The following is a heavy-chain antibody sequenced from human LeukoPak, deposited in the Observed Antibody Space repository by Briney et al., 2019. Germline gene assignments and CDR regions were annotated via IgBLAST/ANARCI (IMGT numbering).Heavy chain of an antibody. CDR3: ARLAAGSDYFDY. Sequence: GGSLRLSCAASGFPFSRYWMSWVRQAPGKGLEWVANIKPDGSEKHYVDPVKGRFTFSRDNAKNSLYLQMNGLRAEDMAVYYCARLAAGSDYFDYWGQGTLVTVSS. D-gene: IGHD6-13*01. J-gene: IGHJ4*02. CDR1: GFPFSRYW. V-gene: IGHV3-7*04. CDR2: IKPDGSEK.